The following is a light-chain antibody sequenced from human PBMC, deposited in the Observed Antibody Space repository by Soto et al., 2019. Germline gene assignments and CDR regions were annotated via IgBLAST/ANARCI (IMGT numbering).Light chain of an antibody. CDR3: YSYAHIRNVEV. Sequence: QSALTQPASVSGSPGQSITISCTGTSSDVGSYNLVSWYQQHPGKAPKLMIYEGSKRPSGVFNRFSGSKSGNTASLTISGLQAEDEADYYCYSYAHIRNVEVFGGGTKVTVL. V-gene: IGLV2-23*01. CDR1: SSDVGSYNL. J-gene: IGLJ2*01. CDR2: EGS.